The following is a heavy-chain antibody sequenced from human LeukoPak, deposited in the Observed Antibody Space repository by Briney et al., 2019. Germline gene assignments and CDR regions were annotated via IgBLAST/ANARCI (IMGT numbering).Heavy chain of an antibody. D-gene: IGHD3-16*01. CDR3: ARDLGFADPFDC. Sequence: PSQTLSLTCTVSGGSISSGSYYWNWIRQPPGQGLEWIGYMYFSGSTNYNPSLKSRVTLSVDTSMNQFSLTLKSVTAADTAVYYCARDLGFADPFDCWGQGTLVTVSS. J-gene: IGHJ4*02. CDR1: GGSISSGSYY. CDR2: MYFSGST. V-gene: IGHV4-61*01.